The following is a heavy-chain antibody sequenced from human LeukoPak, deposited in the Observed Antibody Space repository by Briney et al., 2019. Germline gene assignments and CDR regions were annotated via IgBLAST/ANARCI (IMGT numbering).Heavy chain of an antibody. CDR1: AVSISSYY. D-gene: IGHD1-26*01. V-gene: IGHV4-59*08. CDR3: ARLAAISGSHYPDD. J-gene: IGHJ4*02. CDR2: IFYSGNT. Sequence: SETLSLTCTVSAVSISSYYWSWIRQPPGKGLEWIGYIFYSGNTIYNPSLKSRVTISVDTSKNHFSLKLMSVTAADTAVYYCARLAAISGSHYPDDWGQGTLVTVSS.